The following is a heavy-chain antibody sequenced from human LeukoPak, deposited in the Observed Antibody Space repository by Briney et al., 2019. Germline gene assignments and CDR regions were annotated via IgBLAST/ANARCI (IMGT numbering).Heavy chain of an antibody. V-gene: IGHV4-59*08. CDR1: GGSITTYY. Sequence: SETLSLTCTVSGGSITTYYWSWIRQPPGKGLEWIGTMFNSGRTNYNPSLRSRLTTSVDMSKNQFSLRLTSVTAADTAIYYCARHSSENNWFDPWGQGTPVTVSS. J-gene: IGHJ5*02. CDR3: ARHSSENNWFDP. D-gene: IGHD5-24*01. CDR2: MFNSGRT.